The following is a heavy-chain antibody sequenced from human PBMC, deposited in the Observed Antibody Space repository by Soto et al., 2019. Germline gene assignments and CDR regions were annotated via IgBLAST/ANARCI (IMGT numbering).Heavy chain of an antibody. V-gene: IGHV4-4*02. Sequence: QVQLQESGPGLVKPSGTLSLTCAVSGGSISSAHWWTWVRQPPGKGLEWIGEIYHSGSTNYNPSLKSRVTISLDMSKNHFSLKLNSVTAAATAVYYCASTIYGDISAYFDLWGRGTLVTVSS. CDR2: IYHSGST. J-gene: IGHJ2*01. CDR3: ASTIYGDISAYFDL. CDR1: GGSISSAHW. D-gene: IGHD4-17*01.